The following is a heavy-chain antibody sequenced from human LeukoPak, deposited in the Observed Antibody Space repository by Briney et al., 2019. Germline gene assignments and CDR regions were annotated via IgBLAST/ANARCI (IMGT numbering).Heavy chain of an antibody. CDR3: AKGVTLGYYFDY. Sequence: GGSLRLSCAASGYTFSSYAMSWVRQAPGKGLEWVSAISGSGGSTYYADSVKGRFTISRDNSKNTLYLQMNSLRAEDTAVYYCAKGVTLGYYFDYWGQGTLVTVSS. CDR1: GYTFSSYA. D-gene: IGHD5-18*01. CDR2: ISGSGGST. J-gene: IGHJ4*02. V-gene: IGHV3-23*01.